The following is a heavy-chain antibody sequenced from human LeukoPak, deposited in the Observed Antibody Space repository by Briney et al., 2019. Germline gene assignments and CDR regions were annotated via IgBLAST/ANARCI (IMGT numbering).Heavy chain of an antibody. Sequence: SETLSLTCTVSGGSISSYYWSWIRRPPGKGLEWIGYIYYSGSTNYNPSLKSRVTISVDTSKNQFSLKLSSVTAADTAVYYCARTVLPQNWFGPWGQGTLVTVSS. D-gene: IGHD3-10*01. V-gene: IGHV4-59*01. CDR2: IYYSGST. J-gene: IGHJ5*02. CDR1: GGSISSYY. CDR3: ARTVLPQNWFGP.